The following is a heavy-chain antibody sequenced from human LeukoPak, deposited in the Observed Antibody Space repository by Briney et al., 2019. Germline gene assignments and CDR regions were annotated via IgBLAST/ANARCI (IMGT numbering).Heavy chain of an antibody. Sequence: PGGSLRLSCAASGFTFSTYGMHWVRQAPGKGLEWMAVISYDGINKDYADSVKDRFTVSRDNSKNTLYLQMNSLRAEDTAVYYCAKDTSAYYDILTGYYLGGIDYWGQGTLVTVSS. V-gene: IGHV3-30*18. J-gene: IGHJ4*02. CDR2: ISYDGINK. CDR3: AKDTSAYYDILTGYYLGGIDY. D-gene: IGHD3-9*01. CDR1: GFTFSTYG.